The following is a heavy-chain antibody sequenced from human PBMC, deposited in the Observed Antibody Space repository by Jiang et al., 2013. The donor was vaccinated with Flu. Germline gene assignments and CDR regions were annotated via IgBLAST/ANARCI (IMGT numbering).Heavy chain of an antibody. CDR2: INGNGNYV. CDR3: ARSYSYGSGGLDY. Sequence: GLVKPGGSLRLSCAASGFTFSNYHMNWVRQAPGKGLEWVSSINGNGNYVYYPDSVKGRFTISRDNAKNSLYLQMNSLRAEDTAMYYCARSYSYGSGGLDYWGQGTLVTVSS. J-gene: IGHJ4*02. CDR1: GFTFSNYH. V-gene: IGHV3-21*01. D-gene: IGHD3-10*01.